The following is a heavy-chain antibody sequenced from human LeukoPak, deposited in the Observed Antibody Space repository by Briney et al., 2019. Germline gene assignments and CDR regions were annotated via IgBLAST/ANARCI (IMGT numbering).Heavy chain of an antibody. V-gene: IGHV3-33*01. CDR2: IWYDGSNK. CDR1: GFTFSTYG. J-gene: IGHJ5*02. Sequence: PGKSLRLSCAASGFTFSTYGMHWVRQAPGKGLEWVALIWYDGSNKYYADSVKGRFTISRDNSKNTLYVQMNSLRAEDTAVYYCARGFGFDPWGQGTPVTVSS. CDR3: ARGFGFDP.